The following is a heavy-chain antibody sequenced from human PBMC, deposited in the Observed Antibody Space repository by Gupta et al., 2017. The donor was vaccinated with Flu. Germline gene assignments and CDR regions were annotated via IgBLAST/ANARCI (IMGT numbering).Heavy chain of an antibody. CDR3: AKDSQGGYVWGSYRYPLGSY. J-gene: IGHJ4*02. Sequence: GGSLRLSCAASGFTFSSYAMSWVRQAPGKGLEWVSAIRGSGGSTYYADSVKGRFTISRDNSKNTLYLQMNSLRAEDTAVYYCAKDSQGGYVWGSYRYPLGSYWGQGTLVTVSS. V-gene: IGHV3-23*01. CDR2: IRGSGGST. D-gene: IGHD3-16*02. CDR1: GFTFSSYA.